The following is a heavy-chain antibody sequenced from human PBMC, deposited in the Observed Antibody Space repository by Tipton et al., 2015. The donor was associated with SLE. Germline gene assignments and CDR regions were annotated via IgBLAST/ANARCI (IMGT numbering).Heavy chain of an antibody. Sequence: TLSLTCAVYGGSFSGYYWSWIRQPPGKGLEWIGEINHSGSTNYNPSLKSRVTISVDTSKNQFSLKLSSLTAADTAVYYCAREKYYDFWSGLSWYFDLWGRGTLVTVSS. D-gene: IGHD3-3*01. CDR2: INHSGST. V-gene: IGHV4-34*01. CDR3: AREKYYDFWSGLSWYFDL. J-gene: IGHJ2*01. CDR1: GGSFSGYY.